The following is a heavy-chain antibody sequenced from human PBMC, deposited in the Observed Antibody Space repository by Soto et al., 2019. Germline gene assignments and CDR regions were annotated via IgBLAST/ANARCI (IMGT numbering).Heavy chain of an antibody. CDR3: ARAVVVTGGLGYFDY. Sequence: LSLTCTVSGGSISSGDYYWSWIRQPPGKGLEWIGYIYYSGSTYYNPSLKSRVTISVDTSKNQFSLKLSSVTAADTAVYYCARAVVVTGGLGYFDYWGQGTLVTVSS. D-gene: IGHD2-21*02. CDR2: IYYSGST. V-gene: IGHV4-30-4*01. CDR1: GGSISSGDYY. J-gene: IGHJ4*02.